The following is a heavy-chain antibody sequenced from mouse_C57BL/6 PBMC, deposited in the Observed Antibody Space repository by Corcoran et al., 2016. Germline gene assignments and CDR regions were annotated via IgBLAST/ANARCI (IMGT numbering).Heavy chain of an antibody. Sequence: EVQLQQSGPELVKPGASVKIPCKASGYRFTDHNMDWVKQSHGKSLEWIGDINPNNGGTIYNQKFKGKATLTVDKSSSTAYMELRSLTSEDTAVYYCARRGLLRGAMDYGGQGTSVTVSS. CDR1: GYRFTDHN. D-gene: IGHD2-3*01. CDR3: ARRGLLRGAMDY. V-gene: IGHV1-18*01. CDR2: INPNNGGT. J-gene: IGHJ4*01.